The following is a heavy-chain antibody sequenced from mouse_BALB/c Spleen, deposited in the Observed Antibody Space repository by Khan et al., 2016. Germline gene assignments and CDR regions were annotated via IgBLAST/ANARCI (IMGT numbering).Heavy chain of an antibody. V-gene: IGHV1-7*01. CDR2: FNPSSGYT. J-gene: IGHJ4*01. Sequence: LEESGAELAKPGASVKMSCKTSGYTFNIYWMHWVKQRPGQDLEWIGYFNPSSGYTEYNQKFKDKATLTGDKSSSTFYMQLSSLTSEDSAVYYCARIPPDTLGYWGQGTSVIVSS. CDR3: ARIPPDTLGY. CDR1: GYTFNIYW.